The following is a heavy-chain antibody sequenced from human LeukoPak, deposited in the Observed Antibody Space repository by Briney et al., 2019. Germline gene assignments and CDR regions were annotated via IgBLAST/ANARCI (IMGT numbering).Heavy chain of an antibody. CDR3: ARDLSAAFDF. Sequence: GTSLRLSCAASGFPFSSYGMHWVRQAPGKGLEWVARLVYDARSDYANSVKGRFSISRDDSKNTLFLDMSNLRVEGTALYYCARDLSAAFDFWGQGVLVTVSS. V-gene: IGHV3-33*01. J-gene: IGHJ4*02. CDR2: LVYDARS. D-gene: IGHD6-19*01. CDR1: GFPFSSYG.